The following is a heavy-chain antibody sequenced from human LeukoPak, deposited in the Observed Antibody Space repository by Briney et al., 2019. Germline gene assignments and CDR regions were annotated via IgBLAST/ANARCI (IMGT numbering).Heavy chain of an antibody. CDR1: GGSIRYYY. CDR2: IYYNGST. V-gene: IGHV4-59*01. J-gene: IGHJ4*02. Sequence: SETLSLTCTVSGGSIRYYYWSWIRQSPGKGLEWIGSIYYNGSTNYNPSLKSRVTISVDMSKNQFSLKMSSVTAADTAVYYCARKGGLFDYWGQGRLVTVSS. CDR3: ARKGGLFDY. D-gene: IGHD2-15*01.